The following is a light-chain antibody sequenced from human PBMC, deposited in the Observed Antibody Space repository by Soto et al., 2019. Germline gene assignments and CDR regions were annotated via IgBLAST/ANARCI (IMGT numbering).Light chain of an antibody. V-gene: IGKV1-39*01. CDR2: AAS. J-gene: IGKJ1*01. Sequence: DIQMTQSPSSLSASVGDRVTITCRASQSISNYLNWYQQKPGKAPKLLMFAASSLQSGVPSRFSGGGSGTDFTLTISSLQPEDFATYYGQQSCSTPRTFGQGTKVEIK. CDR3: QQSCSTPRT. CDR1: QSISNY.